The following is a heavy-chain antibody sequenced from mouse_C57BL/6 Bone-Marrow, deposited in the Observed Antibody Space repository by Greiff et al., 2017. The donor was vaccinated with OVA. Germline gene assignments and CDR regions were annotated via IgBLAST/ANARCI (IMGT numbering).Heavy chain of an antibody. Sequence: EVQLQQSGAELVRPGSSVKMSCKTSGYTFTSYGINWVKQRPGQGLEWIGYIYIGNGYTEYNEKFKGKATLTSATPSSTAYMQLSSLTSEDSAIYFCARASGYDYDGVFFAYWGQGTLVTVSA. J-gene: IGHJ3*01. CDR3: ARASGYDYDGVFFAY. D-gene: IGHD2-4*01. CDR2: IYIGNGYT. CDR1: GYTFTSYG. V-gene: IGHV1-58*01.